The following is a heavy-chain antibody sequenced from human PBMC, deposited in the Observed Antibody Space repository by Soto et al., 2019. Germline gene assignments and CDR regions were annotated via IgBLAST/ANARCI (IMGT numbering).Heavy chain of an antibody. V-gene: IGHV1-69*01. J-gene: IGHJ6*02. CDR1: GGTFSSSA. Sequence: QVHLVQSGAEVQKPGSSVKVSCKASGGTFSSSAISWVRQAPGQGLEWMGGIIPILGPANYAQKFQGRVTIIADESTTTVYMELSGLRSADTAAYYCARVKREYNYGSLDFYYYGMDVWGQGTTVTVSS. CDR2: IIPILGPA. D-gene: IGHD5-18*01. CDR3: ARVKREYNYGSLDFYYYGMDV.